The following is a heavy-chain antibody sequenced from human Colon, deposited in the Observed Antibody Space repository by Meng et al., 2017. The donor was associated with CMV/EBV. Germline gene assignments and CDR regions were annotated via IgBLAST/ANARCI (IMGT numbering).Heavy chain of an antibody. CDR1: GFTFNNYA. CDR2: ISGSGVIT. J-gene: IGHJ4*02. CDR3: AKGSSPAYYYETGGSIWLDY. D-gene: IGHD3-22*01. V-gene: IGHV3-23*01. Sequence: GESLKISCAASGFTFNNYALTWVRQAPGKGLEWVSYISGSGVITYYEASVKGRFTVSRDASNHMVYLQMNSLRVEDTAVYYCAKGSSPAYYYETGGSIWLDYWGQGALVTVS.